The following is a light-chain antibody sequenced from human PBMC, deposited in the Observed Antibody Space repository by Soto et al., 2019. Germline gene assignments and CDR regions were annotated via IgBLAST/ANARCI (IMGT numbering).Light chain of an antibody. V-gene: IGLV2-23*02. CDR3: CSYAGFTTYV. CDR1: SSDIGLYDL. Sequence: QSAPTQPASVSGSPGQSITISCTGTSSDIGLYDLVSGYRQYPGKAPKLMIYGVTKRPSGVSDRFSGSKSGNMASLTISGLQAEDEAEYYCCSYAGFTTYVFGSGTKLTVL. J-gene: IGLJ1*01. CDR2: GVT.